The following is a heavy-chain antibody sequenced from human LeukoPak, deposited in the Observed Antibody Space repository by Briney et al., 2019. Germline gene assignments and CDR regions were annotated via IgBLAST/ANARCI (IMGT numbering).Heavy chain of an antibody. Sequence: SETLSLTCTVSGGSISSYYWSWIRQPPGKGLEWIGYIYYSGSTNYNPSLKSRVTISVDTSKNQFSLKLSSVTAADTAVYYCASTEPFSDAFDIWGQGTMVTVSS. CDR1: GGSISSYY. D-gene: IGHD1-26*01. CDR2: IYYSGST. V-gene: IGHV4-59*08. J-gene: IGHJ3*02. CDR3: ASTEPFSDAFDI.